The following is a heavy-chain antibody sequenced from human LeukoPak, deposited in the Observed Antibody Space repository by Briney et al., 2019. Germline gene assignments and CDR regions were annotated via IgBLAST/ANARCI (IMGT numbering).Heavy chain of an antibody. D-gene: IGHD2-2*01. CDR1: GGSISSSSYY. V-gene: IGHV4-39*01. Sequence: PSETLSLTCTVSGGSISSSSYYWGWIRQPPGKGLEWIGSIYYSGSTYYNPSLKSRVTISVDTSKNQFSLKLSSVTAADTAVYYCARHPGGAKYQPQIDYWGQGTLVTVSS. J-gene: IGHJ4*02. CDR3: ARHPGGAKYQPQIDY. CDR2: IYYSGST.